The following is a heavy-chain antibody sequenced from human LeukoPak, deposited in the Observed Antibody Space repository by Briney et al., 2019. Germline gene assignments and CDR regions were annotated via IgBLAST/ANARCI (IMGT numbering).Heavy chain of an antibody. CDR3: ARRLYGGNSWDYYGMDV. J-gene: IGHJ6*02. CDR1: GGTFISYA. D-gene: IGHD4-23*01. Sequence: SVKVSRKASGGTFISYAISWVRQAPGQGLEWMGGSIPIFGTANYAQKFQGRVTITADESTSTAYMELSSLRSEDTAVYYCARRLYGGNSWDYYGMDVWGQGTTVTVSS. CDR2: SIPIFGTA. V-gene: IGHV1-69*13.